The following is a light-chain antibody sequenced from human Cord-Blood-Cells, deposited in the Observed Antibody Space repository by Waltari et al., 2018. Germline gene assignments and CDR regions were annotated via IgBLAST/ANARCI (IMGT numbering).Light chain of an antibody. V-gene: IGKV1-39*01. CDR3: QQSYGTPYS. J-gene: IGKJ2*03. CDR1: QSISSY. CDR2: AAS. Sequence: DLQMTQSPSSLSASVGASVTITCRASQSISSYLNWYQQKPGKAPKLLIYAASSLQSGVPARFSGSGSGTDFTLTISSLQAEDFATYYCQQSYGTPYSFGQGTKLEIK.